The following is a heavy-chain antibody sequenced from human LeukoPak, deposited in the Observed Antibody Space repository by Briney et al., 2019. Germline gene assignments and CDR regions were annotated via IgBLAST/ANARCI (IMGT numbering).Heavy chain of an antibody. J-gene: IGHJ6*01. V-gene: IGHV5-51*01. D-gene: IGHD2-15*01. Sequence: GESLKISRKGSGYNFATSWIGWVRQMPGKGLEWMGMIYPGDSDTRYSPSFQGQVTISADKSISTAYLQWSSLKASDTAMYYCARHYCSGGNCLNRGLDVWVQGSTVTVSS. CDR1: GYNFATSW. CDR2: IYPGDSDT. CDR3: ARHYCSGGNCLNRGLDV.